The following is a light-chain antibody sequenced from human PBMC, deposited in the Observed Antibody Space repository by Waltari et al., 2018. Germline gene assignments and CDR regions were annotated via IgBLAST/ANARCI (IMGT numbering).Light chain of an antibody. Sequence: SYELTQPPSVSVSPGQTASITCSGDKLGDLYACWYQQKPGQSPVLVIYQDTRRPSGIPGRFSGANSGNTATLTISGTQAMDEDDYYCQAWDSITSHVVFGGGTKLTVL. J-gene: IGLJ2*01. V-gene: IGLV3-1*01. CDR3: QAWDSITSHVV. CDR1: KLGDLY. CDR2: QDT.